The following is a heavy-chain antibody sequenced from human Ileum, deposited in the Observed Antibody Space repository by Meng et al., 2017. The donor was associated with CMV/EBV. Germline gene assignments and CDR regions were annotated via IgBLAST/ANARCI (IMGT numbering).Heavy chain of an antibody. CDR3: ARDRYQNDILTGTYYYYGMDV. Sequence: GESLKISCAASGFTFSSYEMNWVRQAPGKGLEWVSYISSSGSTIYYADSVKGRFTISRDNAKNSLYLQMNSLRAEDTAVYYCARDRYQNDILTGTYYYYGMDVWGQGTTVTVSS. CDR2: ISSSGSTI. J-gene: IGHJ6*02. CDR1: GFTFSSYE. D-gene: IGHD3-9*01. V-gene: IGHV3-48*03.